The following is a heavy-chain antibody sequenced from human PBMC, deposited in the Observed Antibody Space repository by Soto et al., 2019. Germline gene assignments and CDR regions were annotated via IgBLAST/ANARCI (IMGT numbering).Heavy chain of an antibody. D-gene: IGHD6-19*01. Sequence: QVQLVQSGAEVKKPGASVKVSCKASGYTFTSYGISWVRQAPGQGLEWMGGISAYNGNTNYAQKLQGRVTMTTDTATSTAYMELRSLRSDDTAVDYCARERTGYSSGWYFGWFDPWGQGTLVTVSS. V-gene: IGHV1-18*01. CDR1: GYTFTSYG. CDR3: ARERTGYSSGWYFGWFDP. J-gene: IGHJ5*02. CDR2: ISAYNGNT.